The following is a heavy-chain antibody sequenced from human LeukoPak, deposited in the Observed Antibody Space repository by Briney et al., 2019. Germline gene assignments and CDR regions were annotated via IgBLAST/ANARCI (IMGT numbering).Heavy chain of an antibody. CDR2: VTPSSGNT. CDR3: SRGRFLEWSYPFDY. CDR1: GYTFTDYD. D-gene: IGHD3-3*01. Sequence: ASVKVSCKTSGYTFTDYDINWVRQATGQGLEWMGWVTPSSGNTGYAQKFQGRVTITRNTSISTAYMDLSSLRSDDTAVYYCSRGRFLEWSYPFDYWGQGTLVTVSS. J-gene: IGHJ4*02. V-gene: IGHV1-8*03.